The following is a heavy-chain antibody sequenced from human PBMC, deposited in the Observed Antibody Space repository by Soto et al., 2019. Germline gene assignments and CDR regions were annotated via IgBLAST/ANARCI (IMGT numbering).Heavy chain of an antibody. D-gene: IGHD2-2*01. Sequence: GGSLRLSCAASGFTFSTYGMHWVRQAPGKGLEWVAVISYDGSNKYYADSVKGRFTISRDNSKNTLYLQMNSLRAEDTAVYYCAKPTTIEPTANWGVDSWGQGTLVTVSS. CDR2: ISYDGSNK. CDR1: GFTFSTYG. V-gene: IGHV3-30*18. J-gene: IGHJ4*02. CDR3: AKPTTIEPTANWGVDS.